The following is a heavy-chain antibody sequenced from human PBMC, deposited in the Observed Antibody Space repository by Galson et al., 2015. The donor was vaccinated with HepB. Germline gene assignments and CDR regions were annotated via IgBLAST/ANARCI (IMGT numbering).Heavy chain of an antibody. CDR1: GYTFTSYG. CDR2: ISAYNGNT. V-gene: IGHV1-18*04. D-gene: IGHD2-2*02. CDR3: AREGGLVPAAIQPVGYYYGMDV. Sequence: SVKVSCKASGYTFTSYGISWVRQAPGQGLEWMGWISAYNGNTNYAQKLQGRVTMTTDTSTSTAYMELRSLRSDATAVYYCAREGGLVPAAIQPVGYYYGMDVWGQGTTVTVSS. J-gene: IGHJ6*02.